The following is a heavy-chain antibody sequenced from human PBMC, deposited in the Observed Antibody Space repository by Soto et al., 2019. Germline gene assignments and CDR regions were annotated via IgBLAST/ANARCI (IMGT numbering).Heavy chain of an antibody. CDR3: ARNRYGGYDVDY. Sequence: QVQRQESGPGLVKPSGTLSLTCSVSSDSITSSNGWRWVRQSPGKGLEWIGEVSHSGSTNYIPSLKSRVTISVDKSRNQFSLRMNSVTAADTAVYYCARNRYGGYDVDYWGQGTLVTVSS. V-gene: IGHV4-4*02. CDR2: VSHSGST. J-gene: IGHJ4*02. CDR1: SDSITSSNG. D-gene: IGHD5-12*01.